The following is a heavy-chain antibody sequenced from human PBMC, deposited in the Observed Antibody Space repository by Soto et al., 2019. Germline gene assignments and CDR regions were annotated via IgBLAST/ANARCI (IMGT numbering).Heavy chain of an antibody. CDR1: GFSLTTNRVV. Sequence: GSGPTLVNPTQTLTLTCTFSGFSLTTNRVVVGWVRQPPGKALEWLALIYWNDDKRYSPSLKSRLTITKDTSKNQVVLTMTNMDPVDTATYYCAHRRPRGSPFDYWGQGTLVTVSS. CDR2: IYWNDDK. V-gene: IGHV2-5*01. CDR3: AHRRPRGSPFDY. J-gene: IGHJ4*02. D-gene: IGHD3-10*01.